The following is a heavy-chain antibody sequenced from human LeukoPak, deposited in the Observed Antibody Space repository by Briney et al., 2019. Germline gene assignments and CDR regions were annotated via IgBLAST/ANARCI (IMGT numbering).Heavy chain of an antibody. D-gene: IGHD2-21*01. V-gene: IGHV3-33*01. CDR3: ARDLGDDDY. J-gene: IGHJ4*02. Sequence: PGRSLRLSCAASGFTFSSYGMHWVRQAPGEGLEWVAVIWYDGSNKYYADSVKGRFTISRDNSKNTLYLQMNSLRAEDTAVYYCARDLGDDDYWGQGTLVTVSS. CDR2: IWYDGSNK. CDR1: GFTFSSYG.